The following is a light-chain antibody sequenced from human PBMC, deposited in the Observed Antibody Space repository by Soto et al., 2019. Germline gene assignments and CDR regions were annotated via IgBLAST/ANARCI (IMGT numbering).Light chain of an antibody. CDR1: QSISSW. CDR2: KAS. V-gene: IGKV1-5*03. CDR3: QQYNSYWT. J-gene: IGKJ1*01. Sequence: DIQMTQSPSTLSAYVGDRDTITCRASQSISSWLAWYQQKPGKAPKLLISKASSLESGVPSRFSGSVSGTEFTLTISSLQPDDFATYYCQQYNSYWTFGQGTKVDIK.